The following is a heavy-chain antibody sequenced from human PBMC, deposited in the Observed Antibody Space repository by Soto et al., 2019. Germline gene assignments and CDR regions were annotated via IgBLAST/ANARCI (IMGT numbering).Heavy chain of an antibody. CDR1: GGTFSSYA. Sequence: QVQLVQSGAEVKKPRSSVKVSCKASGGTFSSYAISWVRQAPGQGLEWMGGIIPIFGTANYAQKFQGRVTITADESTSTAYMELSSLRSEDTAVYYCALGDCSGGSCYSGEVYYYYYYGMDVWGQGTTVTVSS. CDR3: ALGDCSGGSCYSGEVYYYYYYGMDV. J-gene: IGHJ6*02. D-gene: IGHD2-15*01. CDR2: IIPIFGTA. V-gene: IGHV1-69*01.